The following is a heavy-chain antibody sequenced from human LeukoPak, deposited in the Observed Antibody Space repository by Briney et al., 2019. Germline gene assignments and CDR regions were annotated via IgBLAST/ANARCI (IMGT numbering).Heavy chain of an antibody. CDR2: ISAYNGNT. D-gene: IGHD3-10*01. CDR1: GYTFTYYA. Sequence: ASVKVSCKASGYTFTYYAITWVRQAPGQGLEWMGWISAYNGNTNYAQKLQGRVTMTTDTSTSTAYMELRSLRSDDTAVYYCARDQLLWFGELLYPPYFDYWGQGTLVTVSS. V-gene: IGHV1-18*01. J-gene: IGHJ4*02. CDR3: ARDQLLWFGELLYPPYFDY.